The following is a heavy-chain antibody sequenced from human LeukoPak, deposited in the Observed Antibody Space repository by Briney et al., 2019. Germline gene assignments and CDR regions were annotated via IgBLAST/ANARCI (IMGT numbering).Heavy chain of an antibody. D-gene: IGHD2-2*01. CDR3: AIEALSGPACFDY. Sequence: ASVKVSCKASGYTFTSYGISWVRQAPGQGLEWMGWINPNSGGTNYAQKFQGRVTMTRDTSISTAYMELSRLRSDDTAVYYCAIEALSGPACFDYWGQGTLVTVSS. CDR2: INPNSGGT. J-gene: IGHJ4*02. V-gene: IGHV1-2*02. CDR1: GYTFTSYG.